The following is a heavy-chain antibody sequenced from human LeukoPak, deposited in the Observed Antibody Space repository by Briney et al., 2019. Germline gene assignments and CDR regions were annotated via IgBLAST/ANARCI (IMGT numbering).Heavy chain of an antibody. CDR3: ERIGYNHYFDY. D-gene: IGHD1-14*01. J-gene: IGHJ4*02. CDR1: GYTFTDYY. CDR2: INPNSGGT. Sequence: ASVKVSCKASGYTFTDYYLHWVRQAPGQGLEWMGWINPNSGGTNYAQTFQGRVTMTRDTSITTAYLELSRLRSDDTALYYCERIGYNHYFDYWGQGTLVTVSS. V-gene: IGHV1-2*02.